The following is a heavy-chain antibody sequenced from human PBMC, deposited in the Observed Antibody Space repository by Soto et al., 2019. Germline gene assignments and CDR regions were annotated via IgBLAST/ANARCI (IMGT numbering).Heavy chain of an antibody. D-gene: IGHD4-4*01. CDR1: GGSISSSNW. CDR3: ARADSNLYYYYYGMDV. V-gene: IGHV4-4*02. J-gene: IGHJ6*02. Sequence: PSETLSLTCAVSGGSISSSNWWSWVRQPPGKGLEWIGEIYHSGSTNYNPSLKSRVTISVDKSKNQFSLKPSSVTAADTAVYYCARADSNLYYYYYGMDVWGQGTTVTVSS. CDR2: IYHSGST.